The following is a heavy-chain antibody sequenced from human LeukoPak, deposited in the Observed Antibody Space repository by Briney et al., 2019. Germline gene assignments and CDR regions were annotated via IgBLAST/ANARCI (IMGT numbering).Heavy chain of an antibody. CDR2: IYYSGST. CDR3: ARHNGGYYGSGSYYNPVLFDP. D-gene: IGHD3-10*01. Sequence: SETLSLTCTVSGGSISSSSYYWGWIRQPPGKGLEWIGSIYYSGSTYYNPSLKSRVTISVDTSKNQFSLKLSSVTAADTAVYYCARHNGGYYGSGSYYNPVLFDPWGQGTLVTVSS. J-gene: IGHJ5*02. CDR1: GGSISSSSYY. V-gene: IGHV4-39*01.